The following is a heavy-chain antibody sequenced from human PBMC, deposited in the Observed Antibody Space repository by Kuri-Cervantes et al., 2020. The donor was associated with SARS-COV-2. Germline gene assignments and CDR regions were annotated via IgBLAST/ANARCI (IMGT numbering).Heavy chain of an antibody. D-gene: IGHD4-17*01. V-gene: IGHV4-61*05. J-gene: IGHJ6*03. CDR1: GGSISSSSYY. Sequence: SETLSLTCTVSGGSISSSSYYWGWIRQPPGKGLEWIGRIYTSGSTNYNPSLKSRVTMSVDTPKNQFSLKLSSVTAADTAVYYCARATTVTTNYYYYYYMDVWGKGTTVTVSS. CDR2: IYTSGST. CDR3: ARATTVTTNYYYYYYMDV.